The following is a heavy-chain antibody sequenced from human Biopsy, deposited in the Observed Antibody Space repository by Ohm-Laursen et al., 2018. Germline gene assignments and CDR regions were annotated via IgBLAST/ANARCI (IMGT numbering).Heavy chain of an antibody. CDR1: GGSFTGYY. V-gene: IGHV4-34*01. J-gene: IGHJ4*02. CDR3: ARESDSSGYYYRDY. CDR2: INHSGST. Sequence: TLSLTCAVYGGSFTGYYWSWIRQPPGKGLEWIGEINHSGSTNYNPSLKSRVTISLDTSKNQLSLKLSSVTAADTAVYYCARESDSSGYYYRDYWGQGTLVTVSS. D-gene: IGHD3-22*01.